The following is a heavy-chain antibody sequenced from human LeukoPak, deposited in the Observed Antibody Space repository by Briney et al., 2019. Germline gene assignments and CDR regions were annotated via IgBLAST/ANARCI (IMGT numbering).Heavy chain of an antibody. V-gene: IGHV3-33*08. J-gene: IGHJ4*02. CDR3: ARDIFGSGSSPDY. Sequence: GGPLTLPCAASGFSFSTYDMHWLRQATGKALEWLALIWHDANHTFYTHSVKARFTISRDNSKNTVYLHMTRLGREDKAVYYCARDIFGSGSSPDYWGQGTLVTVSS. CDR1: GFSFSTYD. D-gene: IGHD3-10*01. CDR2: IWHDANHT.